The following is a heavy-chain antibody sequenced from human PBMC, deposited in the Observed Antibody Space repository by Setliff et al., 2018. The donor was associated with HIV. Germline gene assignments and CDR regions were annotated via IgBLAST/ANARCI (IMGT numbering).Heavy chain of an antibody. V-gene: IGHV3-23*01. CDR2: ISDSGGST. J-gene: IGHJ6*02. D-gene: IGHD6-13*01. CDR3: ARDCRVGWVFTYGMDV. CDR1: GFTFSNYA. Sequence: GGSLRLSCAASGFTFSNYAMSWVRQAPGKGLERVSGISDSGGSTDYADSVRGRFTISRDNYKNTLYLQMNSLRPEDTAVYYCARDCRVGWVFTYGMDVWGQGTLVTVS.